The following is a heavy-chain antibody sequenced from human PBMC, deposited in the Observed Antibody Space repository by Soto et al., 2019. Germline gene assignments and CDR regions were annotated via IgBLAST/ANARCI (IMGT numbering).Heavy chain of an antibody. CDR2: ICYSGTT. CDR1: GGSISSSPYC. J-gene: IGHJ4*02. V-gene: IGHV4-39*01. CDR3: ARHPLRGAGYHYPFDY. Sequence: SETLSLTCTVSGGSISSSPYCWGWIRQPPGTGLEWIGSICYSGTTYYNPSLPALKSRVTISVDTSQSQFSLRLSSVTAAHTAVYYCARHPLRGAGYHYPFDYWGQGALVTVS. D-gene: IGHD3-22*01.